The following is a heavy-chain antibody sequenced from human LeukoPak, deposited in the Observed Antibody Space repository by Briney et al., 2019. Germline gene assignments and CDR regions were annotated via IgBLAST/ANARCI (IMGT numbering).Heavy chain of an antibody. CDR3: ARDFSADTAMVMGRY. CDR2: INPNSGGT. Sequence: GASVKVSCKSSENTFTAYYIHWVRQAPGQGLEWMGWINPNSGGTNYAQKFQGRVTMTRDTSISTAYMELSRLRSDDTAVYYCARDFSADTAMVMGRYWGQGTLVTVSS. V-gene: IGHV1-2*02. J-gene: IGHJ4*02. D-gene: IGHD5-18*01. CDR1: ENTFTAYY.